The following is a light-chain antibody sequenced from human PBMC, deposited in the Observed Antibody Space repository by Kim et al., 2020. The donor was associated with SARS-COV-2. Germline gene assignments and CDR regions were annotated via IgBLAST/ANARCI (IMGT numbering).Light chain of an antibody. Sequence: DIQMTQSPSSLSASVGDGVTITCRASQGINRDLAWYQQRPGKVPKLLIYGASTLQSGVPSRFSGGGSGTDFTLTISGLQPEDVATYNCQKYNSAPWTFGQGTKVDIK. J-gene: IGKJ1*01. V-gene: IGKV1-27*01. CDR3: QKYNSAPWT. CDR2: GAS. CDR1: QGINRD.